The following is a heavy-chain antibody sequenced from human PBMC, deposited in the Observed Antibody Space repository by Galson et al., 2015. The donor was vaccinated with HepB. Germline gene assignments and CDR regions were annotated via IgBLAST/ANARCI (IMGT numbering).Heavy chain of an antibody. D-gene: IGHD6-6*01. CDR1: GGTFSSYA. CDR3: ASSIAARPNYYYYGMDV. J-gene: IGHJ6*02. Sequence: SVKVSCKASGGTFSSYAISWVRQAPGQGLEWMGGIIPIFGTANYAQKFQGRVTITADESTSTAYMELSSLRSEDTAVYYCASSIAARPNYYYYGMDVWGQGATVTVSS. V-gene: IGHV1-69*13. CDR2: IIPIFGTA.